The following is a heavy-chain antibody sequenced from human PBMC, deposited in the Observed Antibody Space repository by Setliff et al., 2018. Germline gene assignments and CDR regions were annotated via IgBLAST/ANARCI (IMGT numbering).Heavy chain of an antibody. CDR2: IYYSGST. CDR1: GGSISSSSYY. Sequence: SETLSLTCTVSGGSISSSSYYWGWIRQPPGKGLEWIGSIYYSGSTYYNPSLKSRVTISVDTSKNQFSLKLSSVTAADTDVYYCARVAAYSSSWYNYYYGMDVWGQGTTVTVSS. V-gene: IGHV4-39*07. J-gene: IGHJ6*02. D-gene: IGHD6-13*01. CDR3: ARVAAYSSSWYNYYYGMDV.